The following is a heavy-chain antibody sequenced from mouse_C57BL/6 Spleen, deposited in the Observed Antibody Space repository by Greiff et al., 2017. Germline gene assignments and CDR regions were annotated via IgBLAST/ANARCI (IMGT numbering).Heavy chain of an antibody. CDR2: IYPGSGST. D-gene: IGHD4-1*01. CDR1: GYTFTSYW. CDR3: ARHWERGCDMDY. Sequence: QVQLQQPGAELVKPGASVKMSCKASGYTFTSYWITWVKQRPGQGLEWIGDIYPGSGSTNYNEKFKSKATLTVDTSSSTAYMQLSSLTSEDSAVYYYARHWERGCDMDYWGQGTTVTVSS. J-gene: IGHJ4*01. V-gene: IGHV1-55*01.